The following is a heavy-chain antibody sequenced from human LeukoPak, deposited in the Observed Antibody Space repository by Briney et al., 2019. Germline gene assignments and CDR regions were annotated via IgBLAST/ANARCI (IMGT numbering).Heavy chain of an antibody. J-gene: IGHJ5*02. CDR3: ARAVYTASHYWLDP. D-gene: IGHD3-10*01. CDR1: GGSMNNF. V-gene: IGHV4-4*07. CDR2: TYTTGTT. Sequence: SETLSLICTVSGGSMNNFWSWLRQPAGKGLEWIGRTYTTGTTYYNPSLQSRVTMSVDTSRSQFSLTLTSVFAADPDDYFCARAVYTASHYWLDPWGQGMLVSVSS.